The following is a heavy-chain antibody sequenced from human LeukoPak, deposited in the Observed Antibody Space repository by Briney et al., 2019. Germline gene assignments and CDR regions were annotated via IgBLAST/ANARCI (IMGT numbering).Heavy chain of an antibody. CDR3: AKSNGYGLVDI. J-gene: IGHJ3*02. CDR1: SGSISSYY. Sequence: SETLSLTCTVSSGSISSYYWGWVRQPPGKGLEWIGNIFYSGSTYYSPSLKSRVTISLDTSRNQFSLKLNSVTAADTAVYYCAKSNGYGLVDIWGQGAMVTVSS. D-gene: IGHD3-10*01. CDR2: IFYSGST. V-gene: IGHV4-39*07.